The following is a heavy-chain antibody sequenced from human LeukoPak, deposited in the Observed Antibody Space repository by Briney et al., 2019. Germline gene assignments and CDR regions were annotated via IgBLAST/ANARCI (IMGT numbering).Heavy chain of an antibody. V-gene: IGHV3-21*01. CDR2: ISSSSSYI. D-gene: IGHD1-26*01. CDR3: ARDLTREGAFDY. J-gene: IGHJ4*02. CDR1: GFTFSSYS. Sequence: GGSLRLSCAASGFTFSSYSRNWVRQAPGKGLEWVSSISSSSSYIYYADSVKGRFTISRDNAKNSLYLQMNSLRAEDTAVYYCARDLTREGAFDYWGQGTLVTVSS.